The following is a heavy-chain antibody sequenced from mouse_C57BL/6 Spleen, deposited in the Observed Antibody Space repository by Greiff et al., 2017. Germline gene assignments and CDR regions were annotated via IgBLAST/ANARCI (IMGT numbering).Heavy chain of an antibody. D-gene: IGHD1-1*01. J-gene: IGHJ1*03. CDR1: GYTFTSYW. CDR2: IDPSDSYT. V-gene: IGHV1-69*01. Sequence: QVQLKQPGAELVMPGASVKLSCKASGYTFTSYWMHWVKQRPGQGLEWIGEIDPSDSYTNSNQKFKGKSTLTVDKSSSTAYMQLSSLTSEDSAVYYCARSDMDYGSSPDWYFDVWGTGTTVTVSS. CDR3: ARSDMDYGSSPDWYFDV.